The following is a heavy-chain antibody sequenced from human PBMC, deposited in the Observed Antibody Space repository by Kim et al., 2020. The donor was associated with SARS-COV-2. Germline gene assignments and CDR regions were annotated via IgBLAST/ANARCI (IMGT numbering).Heavy chain of an antibody. CDR1: GFTFSSYS. CDR2: ISSSSNYI. CDR3: AREGAYCSGGSCRFFDY. D-gene: IGHD2-15*01. J-gene: IGHJ4*02. V-gene: IGHV3-21*01. Sequence: GGSLRLSCAASGFTFSSYSMNWVRQAPGKGLEWVPSISSSSNYIYYADSVKGRFTISRDDGKNSLYLQMNSLRAEDTAVYYCAREGAYCSGGSCRFFDYWGQGTLVTVSS.